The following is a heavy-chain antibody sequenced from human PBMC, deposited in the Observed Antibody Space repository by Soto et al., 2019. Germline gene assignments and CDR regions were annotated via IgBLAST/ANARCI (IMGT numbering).Heavy chain of an antibody. CDR3: AKDGPVDTATPNLFDY. D-gene: IGHD5-18*01. Sequence: QVQLVESGGGVVQPGRSLRLSCAASGFTFSSYGMHWVRQAPGKGLEWVAVISYDGSNKYYADSVKGRFTISRDNSKNTLYLQMNSLRAEDTAVYYCAKDGPVDTATPNLFDYWGPGTLVPVSS. J-gene: IGHJ4*02. V-gene: IGHV3-30*18. CDR2: ISYDGSNK. CDR1: GFTFSSYG.